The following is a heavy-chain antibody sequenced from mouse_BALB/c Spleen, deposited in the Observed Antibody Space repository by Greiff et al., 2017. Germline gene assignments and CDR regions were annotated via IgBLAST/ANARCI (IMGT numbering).Heavy chain of an antibody. CDR3: ARPSIPGGNYATY. J-gene: IGHJ3*01. CDR1: GYSITSGYS. CDR2: IHYSGST. D-gene: IGHD2-1*01. V-gene: IGHV3-1*02. Sequence: EVKLVESGPDLVKPSQSLSLTCTVTGYSITSGYSWHWIRQFPGNKLEWMGYIHYSGSTNYNPSLKSRISITRDTSKNQFFLQLNSVTTEDTATYYCARPSIPGGNYATYWGQGTLVTVSA.